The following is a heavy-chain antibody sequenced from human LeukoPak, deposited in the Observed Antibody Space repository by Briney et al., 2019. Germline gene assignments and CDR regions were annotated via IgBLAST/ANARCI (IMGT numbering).Heavy chain of an antibody. CDR3: ARGDGYNFFDY. J-gene: IGHJ4*02. CDR2: IGTTTAI. D-gene: IGHD5-24*01. V-gene: IGHV3-48*01. Sequence: GGSLRLSCAASGFSFSSYSMNWVRQAPGKGLEWVSYIGTTTAIDYADSVKGRFTISRDNSENTLYLQMKSLRAEDTAVYYCARGDGYNFFDYWGQGTLVTVSS. CDR1: GFSFSSYS.